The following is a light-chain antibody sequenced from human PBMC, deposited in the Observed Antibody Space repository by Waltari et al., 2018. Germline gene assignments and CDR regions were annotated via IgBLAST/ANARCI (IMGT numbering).Light chain of an antibody. CDR1: SRHSGNV. CDR2: VNSDGSH. V-gene: IGLV4-69*01. Sequence: QLVLTQSPSTSASLGASVRLTCTLRSRHSGNVIARHQQQPEKGPRYLMRVNSDGSHSKGDEIPDRFSGSSSGAERYLTISSLQSEDEADYYCQTGGHGTWVFGGGTKLTVL. J-gene: IGLJ3*02. CDR3: QTGGHGTWV.